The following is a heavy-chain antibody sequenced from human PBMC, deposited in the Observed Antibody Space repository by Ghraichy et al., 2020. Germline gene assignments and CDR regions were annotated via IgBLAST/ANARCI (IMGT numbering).Heavy chain of an antibody. J-gene: IGHJ5*02. V-gene: IGHV4-39*01. Sequence: SQTLSLTCTVSGGSISSYSDYWGWLRQPPGKGPEWIGSIYNSVSTHYNPSLKSRVTISIDTSKDQFSLRLTSVTAADTAIYYCARNKTGNVSGWFDPWGQGSLVIVSS. CDR2: IYNSVST. CDR1: GGSISSYSDY. CDR3: ARNKTGNVSGWFDP. D-gene: IGHD1-14*01.